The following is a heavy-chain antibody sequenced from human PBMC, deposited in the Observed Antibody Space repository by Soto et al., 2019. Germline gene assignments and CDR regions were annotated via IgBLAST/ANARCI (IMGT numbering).Heavy chain of an antibody. CDR2: ISFDGSTQ. J-gene: IGHJ4*02. V-gene: IGHV3-30*03. D-gene: IGHD3-3*01. CDR3: AREGVFGLVKIIPPDY. Sequence: VQLLESGGGVAQPGRSLRLSCRASGFGFSSYGMLWVRQAPGKGPEWVAFISFDGSTQYYADSVRGRFTISRDNSENTLYLQLETLRVEDTAMYYCAREGVFGLVKIIPPDYWGQGAQVTVS. CDR1: GFGFSSYG.